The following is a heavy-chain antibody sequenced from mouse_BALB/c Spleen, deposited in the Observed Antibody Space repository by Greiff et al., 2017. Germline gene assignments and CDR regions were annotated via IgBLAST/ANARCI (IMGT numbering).Heavy chain of an antibody. J-gene: IGHJ3*01. Sequence: DVLLVESGGGLVKPGGSLKLSCAASGFTFSSYAMSWVRQTPEKRLEWVASISSGGSTYYPDSVKGRFTISRDNARNILYLQMSSLRSEDTAMYYCARNYGAYWGQGTLVTVSA. V-gene: IGHV5-6-5*01. D-gene: IGHD1-1*01. CDR3: ARNYGAY. CDR1: GFTFSSYA. CDR2: ISSGGST.